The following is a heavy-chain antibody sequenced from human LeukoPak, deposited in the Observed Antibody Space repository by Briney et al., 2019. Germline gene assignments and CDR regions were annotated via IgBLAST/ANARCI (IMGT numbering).Heavy chain of an antibody. V-gene: IGHV3-23*01. J-gene: IGHJ4*02. CDR2: ISGDATGT. Sequence: GGSLRLSCAASGFTFSSYWMHWVRQAPGKGLEWVSAISGDATGTYYGDSVKGRFTVSGDKSKNTLYLQMNSLRAEDTAVYYCARGGYYSDSRDYYPFDYWGQGTLVTVSS. CDR1: GFTFSSYW. D-gene: IGHD3-22*01. CDR3: ARGGYYSDSRDYYPFDY.